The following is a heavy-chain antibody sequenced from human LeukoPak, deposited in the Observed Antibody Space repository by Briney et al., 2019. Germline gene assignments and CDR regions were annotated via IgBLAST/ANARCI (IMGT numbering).Heavy chain of an antibody. CDR3: ARLSDGYNYGVYFDY. J-gene: IGHJ4*02. CDR2: IYPGDSDT. V-gene: IGHV5-51*01. D-gene: IGHD5-18*01. Sequence: GESLKISCKGSGYSFTSYWIGWVRQMPGKGLEWMGIIYPGDSDTRYSPSFQGQVTISADKSINTAYLQWSSLKDSDTAMYYCARLSDGYNYGVYFDYWGQGTLVTVSS. CDR1: GYSFTSYW.